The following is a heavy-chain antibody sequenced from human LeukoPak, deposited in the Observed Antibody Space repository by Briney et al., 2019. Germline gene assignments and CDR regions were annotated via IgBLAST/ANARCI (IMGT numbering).Heavy chain of an antibody. D-gene: IGHD5-12*01. CDR3: ARSVYNYGPGADY. J-gene: IGHJ4*02. CDR2: MNGNGGRI. V-gene: IGHV3-23*01. CDR1: GFTFSSYA. Sequence: GGSLRLSCAASGFTFSSYAMSWVRQAPGKGLEWVSGMNGNGGRIYYADSVKGRFTISRDNAKNTLFLQMNSLRVEDTAVYYCARSVYNYGPGADYWGQGTLVTVSS.